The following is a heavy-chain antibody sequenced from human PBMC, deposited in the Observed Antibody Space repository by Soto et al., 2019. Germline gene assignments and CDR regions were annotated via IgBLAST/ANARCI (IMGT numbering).Heavy chain of an antibody. J-gene: IGHJ5*02. CDR2: INSYNGNT. D-gene: IGHD6-19*01. CDR1: GYTFTSYG. V-gene: IGHV1-18*01. CDR3: ASEPVAGSWFDP. Sequence: QVQLVQSGAEVKKPGASVKVSCKASGYTFTSYGISWVRQAPGQGLEWMGWINSYNGNTNYAQKLQGRVTMTTDTSTSTAYMELRCLRSDDTAVDYCASEPVAGSWFDPWGQGTLVTVSS.